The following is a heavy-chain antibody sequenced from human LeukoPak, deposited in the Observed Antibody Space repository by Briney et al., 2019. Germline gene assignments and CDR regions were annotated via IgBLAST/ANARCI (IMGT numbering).Heavy chain of an antibody. CDR3: ARLHGLRFLEWLFDY. D-gene: IGHD3-3*01. Sequence: SETLSLTCAVYGGSFSGYYWSWIRQPPGKGREWIGSIYYSGSTYYNPSLKSRVTISVDTSKNQFSLKLSSVTAADTAVYYCARLHGLRFLEWLFDYWGQGTLVTVSS. CDR1: GGSFSGYY. J-gene: IGHJ4*02. V-gene: IGHV4-34*01. CDR2: IYYSGST.